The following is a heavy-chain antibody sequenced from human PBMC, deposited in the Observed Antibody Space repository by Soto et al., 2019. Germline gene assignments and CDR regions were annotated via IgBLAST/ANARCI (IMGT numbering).Heavy chain of an antibody. Sequence: QVQLQESGPGLVKPSQTLSLTCTVSGGSISSGGYYWSWIRQHPGKVQEWIGYIYYSGSTYYNPSLKSRVTISVDTSKNQFSLKLSSVTAADTAVYYCARLFGLPSTRVDIVPTGTYYLDYWGQGTLVTVSS. V-gene: IGHV4-31*03. J-gene: IGHJ4*02. CDR1: GGSISSGGYY. CDR3: ARLFGLPSTRVDIVPTGTYYLDY. D-gene: IGHD5-12*01. CDR2: IYYSGST.